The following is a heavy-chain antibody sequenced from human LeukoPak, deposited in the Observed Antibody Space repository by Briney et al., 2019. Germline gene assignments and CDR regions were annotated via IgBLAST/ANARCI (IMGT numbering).Heavy chain of an antibody. Sequence: GGSLRLSCAASGFTFSSYGMHWVRQAPGKGLEWVAFIRYDGSNKYYADSVKGRFTISRDNAKNSLYLQMNSLTAKDTAVYYCARENLYGSGTSFDYWGQGTLVTVSS. J-gene: IGHJ4*02. D-gene: IGHD3-10*01. V-gene: IGHV3-30*02. CDR1: GFTFSSYG. CDR2: IRYDGSNK. CDR3: ARENLYGSGTSFDY.